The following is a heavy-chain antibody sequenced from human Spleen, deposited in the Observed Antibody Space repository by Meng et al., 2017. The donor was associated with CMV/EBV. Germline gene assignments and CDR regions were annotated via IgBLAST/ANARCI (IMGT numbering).Heavy chain of an antibody. CDR1: GFSFKDFA. V-gene: IGHV3-23*01. J-gene: IGHJ4*02. Sequence: GESLKISCAASGFSFKDFAMNWVRQAPGKGLQWVSSISGTTGITYYADSVKGRFTISRDNSRNTLYLQMNSLSAEDTAVYYCAKDVWAIVGAANYFEYWGQGTLVSVSS. CDR3: AKDVWAIVGAANYFEY. D-gene: IGHD1-26*01. CDR2: ISGTTGIT.